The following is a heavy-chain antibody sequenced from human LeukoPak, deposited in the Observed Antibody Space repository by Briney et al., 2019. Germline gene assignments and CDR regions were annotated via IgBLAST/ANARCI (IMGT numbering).Heavy chain of an antibody. Sequence: PGGSLRLSCAASGFTFSTYTMSWVHQAPGKGLEWVSGISGSGGTTDYTDSVQGRFTISRDNSKSTLFLQMTSLKVEDTALYYCAKGGVVSAFGSWGHGTLVTVSS. J-gene: IGHJ4*01. CDR2: ISGSGGTT. CDR3: AKGGVVSAFGS. D-gene: IGHD3-16*01. CDR1: GFTFSTYT. V-gene: IGHV3-23*01.